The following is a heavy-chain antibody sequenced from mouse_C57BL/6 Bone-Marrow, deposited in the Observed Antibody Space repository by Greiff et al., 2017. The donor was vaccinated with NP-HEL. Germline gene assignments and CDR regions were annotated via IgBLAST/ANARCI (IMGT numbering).Heavy chain of an antibody. V-gene: IGHV5-12*01. D-gene: IGHD2-1*01. CDR2: ISNGGGST. CDR3: ARLPLLYAMDY. J-gene: IGHJ4*01. CDR1: GFTFSDYY. Sequence: EVKLVESGGGLVQPGGSLKLSCAASGFTFSDYYMYWVRQTPEKRLEWVAYISNGGGSTYYPDTVKGRFTISRDNAKNTLYLQMSRLKSEDTAMYYCARLPLLYAMDYWGQGTSVTVSS.